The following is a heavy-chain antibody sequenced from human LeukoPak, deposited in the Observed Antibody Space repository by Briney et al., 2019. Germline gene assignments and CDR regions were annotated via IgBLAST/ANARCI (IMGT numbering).Heavy chain of an antibody. CDR1: GGSISSYY. V-gene: IGHV4-4*07. D-gene: IGHD3-3*01. CDR3: ARASPLITIFGTDALDI. CDR2: IYTSGST. Sequence: SETLSLTCTVSGGSISSYYSSWIRQPAGKGLEWIGRIYTSGSTNYNPSLKSRVTMSVDTSKNQFSLKLSSVTAAGTAVYYCARASPLITIFGTDALDIWGRGTMVTVSS. J-gene: IGHJ3*02.